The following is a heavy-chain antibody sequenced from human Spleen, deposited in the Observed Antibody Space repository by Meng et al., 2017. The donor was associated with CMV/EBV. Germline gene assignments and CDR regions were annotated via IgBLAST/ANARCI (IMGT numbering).Heavy chain of an antibody. Sequence: GESLKISCKGFGYNFERFWIGWVRQMPGRGLEWMGIIYPGDSDTRYSPSFQGQVTISADKSISTAYLQWSSLKASDTAMYYCARGWELLGYFDYWGQGTLVTVSS. V-gene: IGHV5-51*01. CDR1: GYNFERFW. CDR2: IYPGDSDT. J-gene: IGHJ4*02. D-gene: IGHD1-26*01. CDR3: ARGWELLGYFDY.